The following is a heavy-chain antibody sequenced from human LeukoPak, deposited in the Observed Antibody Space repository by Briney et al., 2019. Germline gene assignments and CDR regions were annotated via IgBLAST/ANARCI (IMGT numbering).Heavy chain of an antibody. CDR3: ARAQGPQYYDFWSGYYAFDP. Sequence: GGSLRLSCAASRFSFSNHSMNWVRQAPGKGLEWVSYISNSGSAKYYAASVKGRFTISRDNAKNSLYLQMNSLRAEDTAVYYCARAQGPQYYDFWSGYYAFDPWGQGTLVTVSS. D-gene: IGHD3-3*01. CDR1: RFSFSNHS. J-gene: IGHJ5*02. V-gene: IGHV3-48*04. CDR2: ISNSGSAK.